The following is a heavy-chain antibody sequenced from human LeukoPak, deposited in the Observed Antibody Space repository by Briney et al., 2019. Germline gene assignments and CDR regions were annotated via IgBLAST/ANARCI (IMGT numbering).Heavy chain of an antibody. J-gene: IGHJ4*02. CDR2: MYPGDSDT. D-gene: IGHD4-17*01. CDR1: GYTFTIYW. Sequence: LGESLKISCKGSGYTFTIYWIGWVRQMPGKGLEWMGIMYPGDSDTRYSASFQGQVTISADKSISTAYLQWSSLKASDTAMYYCARGDYGDFRVFYTLFDYWGQGTLVTVSS. V-gene: IGHV5-51*01. CDR3: ARGDYGDFRVFYTLFDY.